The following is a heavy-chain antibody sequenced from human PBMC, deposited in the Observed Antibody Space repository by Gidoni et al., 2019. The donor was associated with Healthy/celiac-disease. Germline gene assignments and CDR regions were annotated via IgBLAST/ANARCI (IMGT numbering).Heavy chain of an antibody. V-gene: IGHV3-33*01. Sequence: QVQLVESGGGVVQPGRSLRLSCAASGFTFSSYGLHWVRHAPGKGLEWVAVIWYEGSNKYYADSVKGRFTISRDNSKNTLYLQMNSLRAEDTAVYYCARVLDDYYGSGSYGPCGYWGQGTLVTVSS. CDR3: ARVLDDYYGSGSYGPCGY. CDR2: IWYEGSNK. CDR1: GFTFSSYG. D-gene: IGHD3-10*01. J-gene: IGHJ4*02.